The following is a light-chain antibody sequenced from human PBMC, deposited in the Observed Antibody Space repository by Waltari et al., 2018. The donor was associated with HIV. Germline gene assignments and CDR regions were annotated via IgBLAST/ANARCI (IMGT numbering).Light chain of an antibody. CDR3: QQSYGTPRT. J-gene: IGKJ1*01. CDR1: QSISSY. CDR2: AAS. Sequence: DIQMTQSPYSLSASVGDRVTITCRASQSISSYLNWYQQKPGKAPKLLIYAASSLQSGVPSRFSGSGSGTDFTLTISSLQPEDFATYYCQQSYGTPRTFGQGTKVEIK. V-gene: IGKV1-39*01.